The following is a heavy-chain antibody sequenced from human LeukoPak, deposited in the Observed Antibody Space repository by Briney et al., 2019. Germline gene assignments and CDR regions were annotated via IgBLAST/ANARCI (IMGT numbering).Heavy chain of an antibody. CDR3: AKVGDGDYVTAFDY. CDR1: GFTFSSYG. CDR2: ILYDGSNK. V-gene: IGHV3-30*18. J-gene: IGHJ4*02. Sequence: GGSLRLSCAASGFTFSSYGMHWVRQAPGKGLEWVAVILYDGSNKYYADSVKGRFTISRDNSKNTLYLQMNSLRAEDTAVYYCAKVGDGDYVTAFDYWGQGTLVTVSS. D-gene: IGHD4-17*01.